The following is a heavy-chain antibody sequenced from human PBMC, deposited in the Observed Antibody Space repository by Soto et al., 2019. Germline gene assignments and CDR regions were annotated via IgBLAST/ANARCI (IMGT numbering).Heavy chain of an antibody. V-gene: IGHV4-30-4*01. CDR3: ARGRGYSYGLDP. CDR1: GDSISSNNNY. CDR2: ISYSGTT. D-gene: IGHD5-18*01. Sequence: QVQLQESGPGLVKPSQTLSLTCTVSGDSISSNNNYWSWIRQPPGEGLEWIGFISYSGTTSYSPSLKGRVAISLATSKNPFSLSLSSVTAADTAVYYCARGRGYSYGLDPWGQGTLVTVSS. J-gene: IGHJ5*02.